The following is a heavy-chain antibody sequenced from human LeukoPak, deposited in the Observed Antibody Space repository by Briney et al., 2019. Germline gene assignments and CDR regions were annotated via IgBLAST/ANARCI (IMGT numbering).Heavy chain of an antibody. J-gene: IGHJ4*02. Sequence: PSETLSLTCTVSGGSISSSSYYWGWIRQPPGKGLEWIGSIYYSGSTYYNPSLKSRVTISVDTSKNQFSLKLSSVTAADTAVYYCARGLYGSGSYYGARTTYFDYWGQGTLVTVSS. CDR3: ARGLYGSGSYYGARTTYFDY. D-gene: IGHD3-10*01. CDR2: IYYSGST. CDR1: GGSISSSSYY. V-gene: IGHV4-39*01.